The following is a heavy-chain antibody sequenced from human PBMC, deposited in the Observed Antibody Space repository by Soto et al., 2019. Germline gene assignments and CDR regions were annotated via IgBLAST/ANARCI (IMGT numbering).Heavy chain of an antibody. CDR1: GYTFTGYY. J-gene: IGHJ5*02. CDR3: AREVGANRGNWFDP. CDR2: ISPNSGGT. Sequence: ASVKVSCKASGYTFTGYYMHWVRQAPGQGLEWMGWISPNSGGTNYAQKFQGWVTMTRDTSISTAYMELSRLRSDDTAVYYCAREVGANRGNWFDPWGQGTLVTVSS. D-gene: IGHD1-26*01. V-gene: IGHV1-2*04.